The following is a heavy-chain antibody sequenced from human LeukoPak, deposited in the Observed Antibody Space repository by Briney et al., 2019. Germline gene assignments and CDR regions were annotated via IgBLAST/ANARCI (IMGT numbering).Heavy chain of an antibody. CDR2: FIPIFGTA. CDR1: AGTFSSYA. Sequence: GASVKVSCKASAGTFSSYAISWVRQAPGQGLEWMGGFIPIFGTANYAQKFQGRVTITADESTSTAYMELSSLRSEDTAVYYCARDLRGAYSYGAPYYYYGMDVWGKGTTVTVSS. D-gene: IGHD5-18*01. CDR3: ARDLRGAYSYGAPYYYYGMDV. V-gene: IGHV1-69*13. J-gene: IGHJ6*04.